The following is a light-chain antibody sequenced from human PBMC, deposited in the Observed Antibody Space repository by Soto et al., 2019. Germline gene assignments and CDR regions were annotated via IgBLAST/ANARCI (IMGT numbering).Light chain of an antibody. CDR3: QQYHRWPLT. J-gene: IGKJ4*01. CDR1: QSVSSN. Sequence: EIVMTQSPATLSVSPGERATLACRASQSVSSNLVWYQQKPGQAPRPLIYDASTRATGIPARFSGSGSGTEFTLPISSLQSEDFAVYYCQQYHRWPLTFGGGTKVEI. V-gene: IGKV3-15*01. CDR2: DAS.